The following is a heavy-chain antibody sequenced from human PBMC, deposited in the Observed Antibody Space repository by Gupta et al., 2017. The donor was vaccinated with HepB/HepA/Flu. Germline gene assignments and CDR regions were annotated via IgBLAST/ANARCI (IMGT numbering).Heavy chain of an antibody. Sequence: EVQLVESGGGVVQSGGSLRLSCAASGFTFDDYAVHWVRQAPGKGLEWVSLITGDGDSTYYADSVKGRFTISRDNSKNSLYLQMKSLRTEDTALYYCAKDRSMMGYSHGNFDYWGQGTLVTVSS. D-gene: IGHD5-18*01. CDR3: AKDRSMMGYSHGNFDY. V-gene: IGHV3-43*02. J-gene: IGHJ4*02. CDR2: ITGDGDST. CDR1: GFTFDDYA.